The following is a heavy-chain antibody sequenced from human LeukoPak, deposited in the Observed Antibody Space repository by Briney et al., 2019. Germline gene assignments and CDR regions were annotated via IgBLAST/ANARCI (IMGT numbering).Heavy chain of an antibody. J-gene: IGHJ4*02. Sequence: PGGSLRLSCAASGFTFSSYWMHWVRHAPGKGLVWVSRINSDGSSTSYADSVKGRFTISRDNAKNTLYLQMNSLRAEDTAVYYCAREGVVPADPLDYWGQGTLVTVSS. CDR1: GFTFSSYW. CDR3: AREGVVPADPLDY. V-gene: IGHV3-74*01. D-gene: IGHD2-2*01. CDR2: INSDGSST.